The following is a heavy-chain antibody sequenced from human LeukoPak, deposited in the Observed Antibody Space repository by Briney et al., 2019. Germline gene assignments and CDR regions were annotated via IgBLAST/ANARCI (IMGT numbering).Heavy chain of an antibody. D-gene: IGHD2-21*01. J-gene: IGHJ3*02. CDR1: GYSFTSFW. V-gene: IGHV5-51*01. Sequence: GESLKISCKGSGYSFTSFWIGWVRQMPGKGLEWMGIIYPGDSDTRYNPSFQGHVTISVDKSISTAYVQWSSLKASDTAMYYRARPCGGDCYSHGAFDIWGQGTTVTVSS. CDR2: IYPGDSDT. CDR3: ARPCGGDCYSHGAFDI.